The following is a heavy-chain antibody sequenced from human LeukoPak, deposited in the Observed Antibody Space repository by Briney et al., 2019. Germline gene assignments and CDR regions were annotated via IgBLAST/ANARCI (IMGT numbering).Heavy chain of an antibody. V-gene: IGHV4-39*07. CDR2: IYYSGST. CDR3: AREVGHYFDY. Sequence: SETLSLTCTVSGGSISGSSYYWGWIRQPPGKGLEWIGSIYYSGSTYYNPSLKSRVTISVDTSKNQFSLKLSSVTAADTAVYYCAREVGHYFDYWGQGTLVTVSS. CDR1: GGSISGSSYY. D-gene: IGHD1-26*01. J-gene: IGHJ4*02.